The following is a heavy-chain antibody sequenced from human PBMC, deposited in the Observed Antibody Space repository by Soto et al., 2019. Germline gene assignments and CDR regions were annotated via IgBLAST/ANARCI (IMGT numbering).Heavy chain of an antibody. V-gene: IGHV3-30*18. J-gene: IGHJ5*02. D-gene: IGHD2-21*02. CDR3: AKGVVTALPNWFDP. CDR2: ISYDGSNK. CDR1: VFTCSSYG. Sequence: PWWSLRLSCSASVFTCSSYGMHWFRQAPGKGLEWVAVISYDGSNKYYADSVKGRFTISRDNSKNTLYLQMNSLRAEDTAVYYCAKGVVTALPNWFDPWGQGTLVTVSS.